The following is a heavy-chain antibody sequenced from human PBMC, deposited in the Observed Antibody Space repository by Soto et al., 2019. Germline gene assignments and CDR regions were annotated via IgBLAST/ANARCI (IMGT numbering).Heavy chain of an antibody. V-gene: IGHV1-3*01. J-gene: IGHJ6*02. Sequence: QVQLVQSGAEVKKPGASVKVSCKASGYTCTSYAMHWVRQAPGQRLEWMGWINAGNGNTKYSQKFQGRDTITRDTSASTAYMELSSLRSEDTAVYYCARRNYYDFWSGYKKIYYCYGMDVWGQGTTVTVSS. CDR3: ARRNYYDFWSGYKKIYYCYGMDV. CDR1: GYTCTSYA. D-gene: IGHD3-3*01. CDR2: INAGNGNT.